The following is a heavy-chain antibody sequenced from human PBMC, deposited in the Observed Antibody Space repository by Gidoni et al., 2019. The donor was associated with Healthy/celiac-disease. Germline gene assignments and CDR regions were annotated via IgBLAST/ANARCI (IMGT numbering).Heavy chain of an antibody. CDR3: AREGWELLRYFDY. D-gene: IGHD1-26*01. CDR1: GRSISSGGYS. CDR2: IHYSGST. J-gene: IGHJ4*02. V-gene: IGHV4-31*03. Sequence: QVQLQESGPGLVKPSQTLSLTCTVSGRSISSGGYSWSWIRQHPGKGLEWIGYIHYSGSTSNTPSIKSRVTISVDTSKNQFSLKRSSGTAAETAVYYCAREGWELLRYFDYWGQGTLVTVSS.